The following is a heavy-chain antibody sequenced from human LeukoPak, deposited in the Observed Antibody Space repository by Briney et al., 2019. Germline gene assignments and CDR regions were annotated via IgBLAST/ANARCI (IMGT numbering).Heavy chain of an antibody. CDR1: GYSISTGYY. V-gene: IGHV4-4*07. D-gene: IGHD3-9*01. CDR3: ARDTRSYFDWLLGYYYMDV. J-gene: IGHJ6*03. Sequence: SETLSLTCTVSGYSISTGYYWDWIRQPAGKGLEWIGRIYTSGSTNYNPSLKSRVTMSVDTSKNQFSLKLSSVTAADTAVYYCARDTRSYFDWLLGYYYMDVWGKGTTVTISS. CDR2: IYTSGST.